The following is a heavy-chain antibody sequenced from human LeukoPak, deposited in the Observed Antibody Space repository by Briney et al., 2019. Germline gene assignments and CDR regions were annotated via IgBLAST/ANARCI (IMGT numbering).Heavy chain of an antibody. V-gene: IGHV3-30*02. J-gene: IGHJ4*02. CDR1: GFTFSSYG. D-gene: IGHD3-3*01. Sequence: GGSLRLSCAASGFTFSSYGMRWVRQAPGKGLEWGAFIRYDGSNKYYADSVNGRFTITRDNSKNTLYLQMNSLRAEDTAVYYCAVVNYDCWSGYETGFDYWGQGTLVTASS. CDR3: AVVNYDCWSGYETGFDY. CDR2: IRYDGSNK.